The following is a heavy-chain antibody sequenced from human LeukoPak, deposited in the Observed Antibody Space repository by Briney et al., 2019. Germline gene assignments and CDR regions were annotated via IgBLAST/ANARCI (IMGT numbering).Heavy chain of an antibody. D-gene: IGHD3-22*01. J-gene: IGHJ3*01. CDR3: ARGASSSGFSDAFDV. CDR1: GFIVSRNY. CDR2: IYSGVNT. Sequence: PAGGSLRLSCAASGFIVSRNYMSWVRQAPGKGLEWVSIIYSGVNTYYPDSVKGRFTISRDNSKNTVYPQMNSLRAEDTAVYYCARGASSSGFSDAFDVWGQGTKVTVSS. V-gene: IGHV3-53*01.